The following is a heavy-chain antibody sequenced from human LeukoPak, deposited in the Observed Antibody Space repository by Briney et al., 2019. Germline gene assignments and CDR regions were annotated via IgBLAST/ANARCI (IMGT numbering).Heavy chain of an antibody. J-gene: IGHJ3*02. D-gene: IGHD3-10*01. Sequence: GGSLRLSCAASGFTFSSYGMHWVRQAPGKGLEWVAFIRYDGSNKYYADSVKGRFTISRDNSKNTLYLQMNSLRAEDTAVYYCAKLRLWFGELYAFDIWGQGTMVTVSS. CDR2: IRYDGSNK. V-gene: IGHV3-30*02. CDR3: AKLRLWFGELYAFDI. CDR1: GFTFSSYG.